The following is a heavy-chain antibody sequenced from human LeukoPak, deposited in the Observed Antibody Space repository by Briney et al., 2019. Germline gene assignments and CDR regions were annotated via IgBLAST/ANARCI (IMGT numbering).Heavy chain of an antibody. V-gene: IGHV1-46*01. CDR3: AREQPTAMPFDY. J-gene: IGHJ4*02. CDR2: INFGGSVI. Sequence: ASVKVSCKASGFTFTSYYMHWVRQAPGQGLEWMGMINFGGSVISYAEKFQGRVTLTRNTSTGTVYMELRSLRSDDTAVYYCAREQPTAMPFDYWSQGTLVTVSS. CDR1: GFTFTSYY. D-gene: IGHD2-2*01.